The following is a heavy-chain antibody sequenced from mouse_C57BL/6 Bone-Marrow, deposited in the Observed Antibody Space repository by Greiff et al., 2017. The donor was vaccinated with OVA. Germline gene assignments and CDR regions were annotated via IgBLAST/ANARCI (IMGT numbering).Heavy chain of an antibody. CDR3: ARRDYGSCLDY. J-gene: IGHJ2*01. Sequence: QVQLQQSGPELVKPGASVKISCKASGYSFTSYYIHWVKQRPGQGLEWIGWIYPGSGNTKYNEKFKGKATLTADTSSSTAYMQLSSLTSEDSAVYYCARRDYGSCLDYWGQGTTLTVSS. V-gene: IGHV1-66*01. CDR1: GYSFTSYY. CDR2: IYPGSGNT. D-gene: IGHD1-1*01.